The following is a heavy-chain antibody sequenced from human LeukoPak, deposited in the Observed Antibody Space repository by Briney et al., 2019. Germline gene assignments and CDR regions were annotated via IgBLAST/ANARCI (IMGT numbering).Heavy chain of an antibody. Sequence: GGSLRHSCAASGFTFSSYAMSWVHQAPGKGLEWVSAISGSGGSTYYADSVKGRFTISRDSSKNTLYLQMNSLRAEDTAVYYCAKDHRVVPAAKLYWGQGTLVTVSS. V-gene: IGHV3-23*01. J-gene: IGHJ4*02. CDR3: AKDHRVVPAAKLY. D-gene: IGHD2-2*01. CDR2: ISGSGGST. CDR1: GFTFSSYA.